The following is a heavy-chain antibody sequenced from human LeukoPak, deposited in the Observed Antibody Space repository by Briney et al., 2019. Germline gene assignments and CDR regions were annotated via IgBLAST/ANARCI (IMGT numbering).Heavy chain of an antibody. V-gene: IGHV3-23*01. CDR2: ISGSGGST. D-gene: IGHD6-6*01. J-gene: IGHJ4*02. CDR1: GFTFSNYA. CDR3: VKAVDRYSSSPFDY. Sequence: GGSLRLSCAASGFTFSNYAMTWVRQAPGKGLEWVSSISGSGGSTYSADSVKGRFTISRDNSKNTLYVQMNSLRGEDTAVYYCVKAVDRYSSSPFDYWGQGTLVTVSS.